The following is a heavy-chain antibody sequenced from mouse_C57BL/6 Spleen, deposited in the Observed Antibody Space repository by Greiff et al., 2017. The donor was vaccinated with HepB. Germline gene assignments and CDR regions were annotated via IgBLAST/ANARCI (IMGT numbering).Heavy chain of an antibody. J-gene: IGHJ4*01. V-gene: IGHV2-2*01. CDR2: IWSGGST. D-gene: IGHD2-1*01. Sequence: VMLVESGPGLVQPSQSLSITCTVSGFSLTSYGVHWVRQSPGKGLEWLGVIWSGGSTDYNAAFISRLSISKDNSKSQVFFKMNSLQADDTAIYYCARKGNYPYAMDYWGQGTSVTVSS. CDR1: GFSLTSYG. CDR3: ARKGNYPYAMDY.